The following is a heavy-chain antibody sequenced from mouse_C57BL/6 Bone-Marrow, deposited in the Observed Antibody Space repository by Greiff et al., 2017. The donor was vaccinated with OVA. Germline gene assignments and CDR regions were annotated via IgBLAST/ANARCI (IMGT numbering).Heavy chain of an antibody. CDR3: ARLPIYYAMDY. CDR1: GYTFTSYW. CDR2: IDPSDSYT. Sequence: QVKLQQPGAELVKPGASVKLSCKASGYTFTSYWMQWVKQRPGQGLEWIGEIDPSDSYTNSTQKFKGKATLTVDPSSSTAYMQLSSRTSEDDAVYYCARLPIYYAMDYWGQGTSVTVSS. J-gene: IGHJ4*01. V-gene: IGHV1-50*01. D-gene: IGHD2-12*01.